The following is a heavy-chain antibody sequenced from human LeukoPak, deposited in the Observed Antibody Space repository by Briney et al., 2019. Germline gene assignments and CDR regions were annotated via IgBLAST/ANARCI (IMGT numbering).Heavy chain of an antibody. V-gene: IGHV4-39*01. CDR2: IYYSGST. J-gene: IGHJ4*02. CDR3: ARQSRTGTTPN. Sequence: SETLSLTCTVSGGSISSSSYYWGWIRQPPGKGLEWIGSIYYSGSTYYSPSLKSRVTISVDTSKNQFSLKLSSVTAADTAVYYCARQSRTGTTPNWGQGTLVTVSS. D-gene: IGHD1-1*01. CDR1: GGSISSSSYY.